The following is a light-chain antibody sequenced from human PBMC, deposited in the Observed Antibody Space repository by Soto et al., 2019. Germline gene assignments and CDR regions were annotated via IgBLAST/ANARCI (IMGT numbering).Light chain of an antibody. Sequence: QPVLTQPPSASGTPGQRVTISCSGSSSNIGSNTVNWYYQLPGTAPKLLIYSNNQRPSGVPDRFSGSKFGTSASLAISGLQSEDEADYYCAAWDDSVNGPVFGGGTQLTVL. J-gene: IGLJ2*01. CDR3: AAWDDSVNGPV. CDR1: SSNIGSNT. CDR2: SNN. V-gene: IGLV1-44*01.